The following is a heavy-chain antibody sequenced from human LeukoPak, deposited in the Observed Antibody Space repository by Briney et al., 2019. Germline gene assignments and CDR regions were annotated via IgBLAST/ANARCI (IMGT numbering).Heavy chain of an antibody. D-gene: IGHD1-26*01. CDR1: GYTFTNYG. J-gene: IGHJ5*02. Sequence: ASVKVSCKASGYTFTNYGISWVRQAPGQGLEWMGWISAYNGDTNYAQKLQGRVTMTTDTSTSTAYMELRSLRSDYTAVYYCARDLGSGDAWFDPWGQGTLVTVSS. CDR2: ISAYNGDT. V-gene: IGHV1-18*01. CDR3: ARDLGSGDAWFDP.